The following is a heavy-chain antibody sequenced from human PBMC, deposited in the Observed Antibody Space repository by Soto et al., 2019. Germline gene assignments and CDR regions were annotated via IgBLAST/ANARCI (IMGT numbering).Heavy chain of an antibody. CDR2: ISNSGST. CDR1: GGSVTSDEDY. CDR3: ATESGSTYGYFDY. D-gene: IGHD5-18*01. V-gene: IGHV4-30-4*01. Sequence: SETLSLTCAVSGGSVTSDEDYWSWIRQSPGKGLEWIGYISNSGSTGYNPSLKTRLSMSVDRSKNQFTLRLTPVTAADTAVYFCATESGSTYGYFDYWGQGTPVTVSS. J-gene: IGHJ4*02.